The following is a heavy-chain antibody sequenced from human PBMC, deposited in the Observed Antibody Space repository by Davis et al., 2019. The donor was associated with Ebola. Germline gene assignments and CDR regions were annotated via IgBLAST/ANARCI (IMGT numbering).Heavy chain of an antibody. CDR1: GLSLSTRGVG. J-gene: IGHJ4*02. V-gene: IGHV2-5*02. D-gene: IGHD1-7*01. CDR3: AQRGWNYGSHLTFDY. CDR2: IYWDDDK. Sequence: SGPTLVNPTQTLTLTCTFSGLSLSTRGVGVGWIRQPPGKALEWLALIYWDDDKRYSPSLKSRLTITKDTSNNQVVLTMTNMDPVDTATYYCAQRGWNYGSHLTFDYWGQGTLVTVSS.